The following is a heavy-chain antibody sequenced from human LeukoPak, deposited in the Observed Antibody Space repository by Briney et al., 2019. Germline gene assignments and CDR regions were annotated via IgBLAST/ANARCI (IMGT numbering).Heavy chain of an antibody. V-gene: IGHV3-23*01. CDR1: GFTFSSSA. J-gene: IGHJ4*02. Sequence: PGGSLRLSCAASGFTFSSSAMSWVRQVPGKGLEWVSGISASGGSTSYADSVRGRFTISRDNSKNTLYVQMNSLRDEDTAVYYCAKDRRWESPHYLDSWGQGTLVTDSS. CDR2: ISASGGST. D-gene: IGHD1-26*01. CDR3: AKDRRWESPHYLDS.